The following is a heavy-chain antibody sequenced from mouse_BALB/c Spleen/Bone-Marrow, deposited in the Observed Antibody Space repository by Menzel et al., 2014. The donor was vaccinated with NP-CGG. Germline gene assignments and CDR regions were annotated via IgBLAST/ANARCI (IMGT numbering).Heavy chain of an antibody. J-gene: IGHJ2*01. CDR1: GFTFTDYY. CDR2: IRNKANGYTT. CDR3: ARDSRSTVSHFDY. Sequence: EVKVVEPGGGLVQPGDSLRLSCATSGFTFTDYYMNWVRQPPGKALEWLGFIRNKANGYTTEYSASVKGRFTISRDNSQSILYLQMNTLRAEDSATYYCARDSRSTVSHFDYWGQGTTLTVSS. D-gene: IGHD1-1*01. V-gene: IGHV7-3*02.